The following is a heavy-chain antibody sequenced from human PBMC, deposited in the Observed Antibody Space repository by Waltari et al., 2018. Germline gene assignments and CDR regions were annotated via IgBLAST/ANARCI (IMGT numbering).Heavy chain of an antibody. V-gene: IGHV3-7*01. Sequence: EVQLVESGGGLVQPGGSLRLSCAASGFTFSSYWMSWVRRAPGQGLEWVANIKQDGSEKYYVDSVKGRFTISRDNAKNSLYLQMNSLRAEDTAVYYCARGSWGSKGAFDIWGQGTMVTVSS. D-gene: IGHD7-27*01. CDR1: GFTFSSYW. CDR2: IKQDGSEK. J-gene: IGHJ3*02. CDR3: ARGSWGSKGAFDI.